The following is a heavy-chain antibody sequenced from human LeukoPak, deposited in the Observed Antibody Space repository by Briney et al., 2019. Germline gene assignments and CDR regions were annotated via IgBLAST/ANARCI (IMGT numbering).Heavy chain of an antibody. V-gene: IGHV1-2*02. D-gene: IGHD5/OR15-5a*01. J-gene: IGHJ4*02. Sequence: GASVKVSCTASGYTFTGHHMHWVRQAPGQGLEWMGWINPNSGGTNYAQKFQGRVTMTRDTSISTAYMELSSLRSDDTAVYYCARGSSVSGFDFWGQGTLVTVSS. CDR2: INPNSGGT. CDR1: GYTFTGHH. CDR3: ARGSSVSGFDF.